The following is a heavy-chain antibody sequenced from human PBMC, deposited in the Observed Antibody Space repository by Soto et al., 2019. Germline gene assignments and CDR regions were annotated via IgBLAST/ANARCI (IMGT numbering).Heavy chain of an antibody. Sequence: PGGSLRLSCAASGFTFSSYAMSWVRQAPGKGLEWVSAISGSGGSTYYADSVKGRFTISRDNSKNTLYLQMNSLRAEDTAVYYCAKPYCSSTSCYIGTQYYYYYYGMDVWGQGTTVTVSS. D-gene: IGHD2-2*02. CDR2: ISGSGGST. CDR3: AKPYCSSTSCYIGTQYYYYYYGMDV. CDR1: GFTFSSYA. V-gene: IGHV3-23*01. J-gene: IGHJ6*02.